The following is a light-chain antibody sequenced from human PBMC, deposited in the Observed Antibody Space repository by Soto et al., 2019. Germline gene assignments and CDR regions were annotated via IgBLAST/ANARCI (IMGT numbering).Light chain of an antibody. V-gene: IGLV2-14*01. CDR2: EVS. CDR1: SSDVGNCNC. CDR3: SSFTTISTWV. Sequence: QSVLTQPASVSGSPGQSITISCTGASSDVGNCNCVSWYQQHPGKAPKLMIYEVSNRPSGVSDRFSGSKAGNTASLTISGLQAEDEADYYCSSFTTISTWVFGGGTQLTVL. J-gene: IGLJ3*02.